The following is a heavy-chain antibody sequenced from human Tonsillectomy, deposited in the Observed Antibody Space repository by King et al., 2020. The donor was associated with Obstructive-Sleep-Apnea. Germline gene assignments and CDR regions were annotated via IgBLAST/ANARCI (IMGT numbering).Heavy chain of an antibody. CDR1: GFTFSSYG. CDR2: VWYDGSNK. J-gene: IGHJ3*02. CDR3: ARNYAPFHAFDI. D-gene: IGHD1-7*01. V-gene: IGHV3-33*01. Sequence: VQLVESGGGVVQPGRSLRLSCAASGFTFSSYGIHWVRQAPGKGLEWVAVVWYDGSNKYYADSVKGRFTISRDNSKNTLYLQMNSLRAEDTAVYYCARNYAPFHAFDIWGQGTMVTVSS.